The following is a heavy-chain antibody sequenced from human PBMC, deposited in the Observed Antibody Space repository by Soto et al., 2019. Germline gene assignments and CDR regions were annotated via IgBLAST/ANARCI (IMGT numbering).Heavy chain of an antibody. D-gene: IGHD3-3*01. CDR1: GFTFTSSA. Sequence: SVKVSCKASGFTFTSSAVQWVRQARGQRLEWIGWIVVGSGNTNYAQKFQERVTITRDMSTSTAYMELSSLRSEDTAVYYCAAGDTYYDFWSGYYRPQPLDYWGQGTLVTVSS. CDR3: AAGDTYYDFWSGYYRPQPLDY. V-gene: IGHV1-58*01. CDR2: IVVGSGNT. J-gene: IGHJ4*02.